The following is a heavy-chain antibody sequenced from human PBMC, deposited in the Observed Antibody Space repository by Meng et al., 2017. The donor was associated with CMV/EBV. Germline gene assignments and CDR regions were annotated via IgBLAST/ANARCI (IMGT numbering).Heavy chain of an antibody. Sequence: GGSLRLSCAASGFTFSSYSMNWVRQAPGKGLEWVSSISSSSYIYHADSVKGRFTISRDNAKNSLYLQMNSLRAEDTAVYYCARAAGSLLRYYFDYWGQGTLVTVSS. CDR2: ISSSSYI. V-gene: IGHV3-21*01. J-gene: IGHJ4*02. CDR3: ARAAGSLLRYYFDY. D-gene: IGHD3-10*01. CDR1: GFTFSSYS.